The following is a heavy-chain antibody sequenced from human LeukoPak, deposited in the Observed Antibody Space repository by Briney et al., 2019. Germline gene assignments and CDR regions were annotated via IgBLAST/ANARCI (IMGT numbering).Heavy chain of an antibody. V-gene: IGHV3-23*01. J-gene: IGHJ4*02. CDR3: AKDEDYGSGTTPNYFDY. Sequence: GGSLRLSCAASGFTFSSYAMSWVRQAPGKGLEWVSAISGSGGSTYYADSVKGRFTISRDNSKNTLYLQMNSLRAEDTAVYYCAKDEDYGSGTTPNYFDYWGQGTLVTVSS. CDR1: GFTFSSYA. D-gene: IGHD3-10*01. CDR2: ISGSGGST.